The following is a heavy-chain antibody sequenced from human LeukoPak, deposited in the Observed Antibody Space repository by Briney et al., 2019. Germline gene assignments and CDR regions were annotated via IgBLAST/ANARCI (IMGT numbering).Heavy chain of an antibody. V-gene: IGHV4-39*01. CDR3: ARQRIAAAGGFDY. J-gene: IGHJ4*02. CDR1: GGSISSSSYY. CDR2: IYYSGST. D-gene: IGHD6-13*01. Sequence: SETLSLTCTVSGGSISSSSYYWGWIRQPPGKGLEWIGSIYYSGSTYYNPSLKSRVTISVDTSKNQFSLKLSSVTAADTAVYYCARQRIAAAGGFDYWGQGTLVTVSS.